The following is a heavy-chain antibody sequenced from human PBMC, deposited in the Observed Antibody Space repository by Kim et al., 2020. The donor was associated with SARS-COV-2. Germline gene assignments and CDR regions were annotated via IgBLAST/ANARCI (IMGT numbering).Heavy chain of an antibody. V-gene: IGHV3-30*04. CDR3: ARDKGQYSDYDYQIGAFDY. CDR1: GFTFSSNA. D-gene: IGHD5-12*01. CDR2: VSYDGNTQ. Sequence: GGSLRLSCAASGFTFSSNAIHWVRQAPGKGLEWVSVVSYDGNTQYYADSVKGRFTISRDNSKNTLYLQMNSLRVEDTAVYYCARDKGQYSDYDYQIGAFDYWGQGTLVTVSS. J-gene: IGHJ4*02.